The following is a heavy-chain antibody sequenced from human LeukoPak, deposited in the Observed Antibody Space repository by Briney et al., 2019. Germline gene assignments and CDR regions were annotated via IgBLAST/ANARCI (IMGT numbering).Heavy chain of an antibody. D-gene: IGHD3-22*01. Sequence: PGRSLRLSCAASGFTFSSYGMHWVRQAPGKGLEWVAVIWYDGSNKYYADSVKGRFTISRDNSKNTLYLQMNSLRAEDTAVYYCARDQEVEVITHSFDYWGQGTLVTVSS. CDR2: IWYDGSNK. V-gene: IGHV3-33*01. CDR3: ARDQEVEVITHSFDY. CDR1: GFTFSSYG. J-gene: IGHJ4*02.